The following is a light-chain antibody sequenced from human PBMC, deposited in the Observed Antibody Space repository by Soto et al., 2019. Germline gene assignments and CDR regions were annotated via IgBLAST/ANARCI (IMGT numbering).Light chain of an antibody. Sequence: QSVLTQPRSVSGSPGQSVTISCTGTSSDVGGYNYVSWYQQHPGKAPKLMIYDVSKRPSGVPDRFSGSKSGNTASLTISGLQGEDEADYYCCSYAGSYTFYVVFGGGTKLTVL. CDR3: CSYAGSYTFYVV. CDR2: DVS. V-gene: IGLV2-11*01. CDR1: SSDVGGYNY. J-gene: IGLJ2*01.